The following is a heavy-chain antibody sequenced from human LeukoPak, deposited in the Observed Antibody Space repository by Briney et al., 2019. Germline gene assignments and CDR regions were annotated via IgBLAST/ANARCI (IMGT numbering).Heavy chain of an antibody. Sequence: GGSLRLSCAASGFTFSSYSMNWVRQAPGKGLEWVSSISSSSSTIYYADSVKGRFTISRDNAKNSLYLQMNSLRAEDTAVYYCASVIPAASFDYWGQGTLVTVSS. J-gene: IGHJ4*02. D-gene: IGHD2-2*01. CDR2: ISSSSSTI. CDR1: GFTFSSYS. CDR3: ASVIPAASFDY. V-gene: IGHV3-48*01.